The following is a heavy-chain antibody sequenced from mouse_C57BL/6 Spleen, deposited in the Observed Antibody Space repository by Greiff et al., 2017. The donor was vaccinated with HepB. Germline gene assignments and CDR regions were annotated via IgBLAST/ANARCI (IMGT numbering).Heavy chain of an antibody. V-gene: IGHV1-69*01. J-gene: IGHJ1*03. Sequence: VQLQQSGAELVMPGASVKLSCKASGYTFTSYWMHWVKQRPGQGLEWIGEIDPSDSYTNYNQKFKGKSTLTVEKSSSTAYMQLSSLTSEDSAVYYCARRGDSNYALFDVWGTGTTVTVSS. D-gene: IGHD2-5*01. CDR3: ARRGDSNYALFDV. CDR1: GYTFTSYW. CDR2: IDPSDSYT.